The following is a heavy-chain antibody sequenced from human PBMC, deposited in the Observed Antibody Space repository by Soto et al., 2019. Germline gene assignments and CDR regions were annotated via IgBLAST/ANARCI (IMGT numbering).Heavy chain of an antibody. D-gene: IGHD2-15*01. V-gene: IGHV3-30-3*01. J-gene: IGHJ6*02. CDR2: ISYDGSNK. Sequence: GGSLRLSCAASGFTFSSYAMHWARQAPGKGLEWVAVISYDGSNKYYADSVKGRFTISRDNSKNTLYLQMNSLRAEDTAVYYCASLGYCSGGSCYSNGMDVWGQGTTVTVSS. CDR1: GFTFSSYA. CDR3: ASLGYCSGGSCYSNGMDV.